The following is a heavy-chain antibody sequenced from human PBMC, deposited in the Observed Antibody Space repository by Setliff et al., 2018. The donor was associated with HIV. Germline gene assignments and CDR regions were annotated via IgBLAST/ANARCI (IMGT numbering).Heavy chain of an antibody. CDR2: FDPEDGGT. V-gene: IGHV1-24*01. Sequence: ASVKVSCKVSGYTLTELSIHWVRQAPGKGLEWMGGFDPEDGGTIHAQKFQGRVTFTADGSTSIVYMELSSLRSEDTAVYFCARGQYDILTGLRRYAFDMWGQGTMVTVSS. CDR3: ARGQYDILTGLRRYAFDM. D-gene: IGHD3-9*01. J-gene: IGHJ3*02. CDR1: GYTLTELS.